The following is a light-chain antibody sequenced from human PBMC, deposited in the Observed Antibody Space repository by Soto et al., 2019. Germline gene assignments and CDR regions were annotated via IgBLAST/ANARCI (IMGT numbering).Light chain of an antibody. CDR1: QSISSW. CDR3: QQYNSYSRT. CDR2: DAS. J-gene: IGKJ1*01. V-gene: IGKV1-5*01. Sequence: DIQMTQSPSTLSASVGDRVTITCRASQSISSWLAWYQQKPGKAPKLLIYDASSLESGVPSRFSGSGSGTEFTLTISSLQADYFATYCCQQYNSYSRTFGQGTKVEIK.